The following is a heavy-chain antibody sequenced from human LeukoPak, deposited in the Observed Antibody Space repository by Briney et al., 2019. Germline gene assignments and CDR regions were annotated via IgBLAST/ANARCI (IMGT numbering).Heavy chain of an antibody. Sequence: SETLSLTCTVSGGSISSSSYYWGWIRQPPGKGLEWIGSIYYSGSTYYNPSLKSRVTISVDTSKNQFSLKLSSVTAADTAVYYCARNFWNGYYPFDYWGQGTLVTVSS. J-gene: IGHJ4*02. CDR3: ARNFWNGYYPFDY. CDR2: IYYSGST. D-gene: IGHD3-3*01. CDR1: GGSISSSSYY. V-gene: IGHV4-39*01.